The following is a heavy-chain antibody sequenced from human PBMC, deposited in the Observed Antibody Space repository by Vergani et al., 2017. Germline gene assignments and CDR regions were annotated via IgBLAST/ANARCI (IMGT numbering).Heavy chain of an antibody. Sequence: QVQLQQWGAGLLKPSETLSLTCAVYGGSFSGYYLSWIRQPPGKGLELIGEINHSGSTNYNPSLKSRVTISVDTSKNQFSLKLSSVTAADTAVYYCARVFVVVAANKYYFDYWGQGTLVTVSS. V-gene: IGHV4-34*01. CDR3: ARVFVVVAANKYYFDY. D-gene: IGHD2-15*01. J-gene: IGHJ4*02. CDR2: INHSGST. CDR1: GGSFSGYY.